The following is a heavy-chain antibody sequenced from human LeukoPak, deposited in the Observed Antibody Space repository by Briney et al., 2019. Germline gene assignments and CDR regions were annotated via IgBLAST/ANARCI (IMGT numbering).Heavy chain of an antibody. D-gene: IGHD3-3*01. CDR2: IYHSGST. V-gene: IGHV4-38-2*02. CDR3: ATSEWSNNWFDP. CDR1: GDSISSGTYY. Sequence: SETLSLTCTVSGDSISSGTYYWGWIRQPPGKELEWIGSIYHSGSTYYNPSLKSRVTISVDTSKNQFSLKLSSVTAADTAVYYCATSEWSNNWFDPWGQGTLVIVSS. J-gene: IGHJ5*02.